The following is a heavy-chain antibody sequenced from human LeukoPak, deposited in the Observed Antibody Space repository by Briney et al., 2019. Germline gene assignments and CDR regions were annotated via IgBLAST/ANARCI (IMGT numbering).Heavy chain of an antibody. Sequence: GGSLRLSCAASGFTFSSYAMHWVRQAPGKGLEWVAVISYDGSNKYYADSVKGRFTISRDNSRNTLYLQMNSLRAEDTAVYYCARDRARYCSSTSCYGVNWLDPWGQGTLVTVSS. J-gene: IGHJ5*02. CDR2: ISYDGSNK. CDR1: GFTFSSYA. D-gene: IGHD2-2*01. V-gene: IGHV3-30-3*01. CDR3: ARDRARYCSSTSCYGVNWLDP.